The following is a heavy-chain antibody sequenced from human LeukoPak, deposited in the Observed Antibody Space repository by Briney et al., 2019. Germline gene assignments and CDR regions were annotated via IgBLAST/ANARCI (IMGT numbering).Heavy chain of an antibody. Sequence: PSETLSLTCAVYGGSFSGYYWSWIRQPPGKGLEWIGEINHSGSTNYNPSLKSRVTISVDTSKNPFSLKLSSVTAADTAVYYCARASYYDFWSGYYGPDAFDIWGQGTMVTVSS. CDR2: INHSGST. V-gene: IGHV4-34*01. D-gene: IGHD3-3*01. CDR3: ARASYYDFWSGYYGPDAFDI. CDR1: GGSFSGYY. J-gene: IGHJ3*02.